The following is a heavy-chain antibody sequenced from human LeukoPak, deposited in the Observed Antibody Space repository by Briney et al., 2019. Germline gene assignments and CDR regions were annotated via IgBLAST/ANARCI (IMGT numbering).Heavy chain of an antibody. Sequence: KPSETLSLTCAVSGGSISGGRYSWSWIRQPPGKGLEWIGYIYYSGSTYYNPSLKSRVTISVDTSKNQFSLKLSSVTAADTAVYYCARDLYGAVNFDSWGQGTLVTVSS. CDR2: IYYSGST. CDR1: GGSISGGRYS. J-gene: IGHJ4*02. V-gene: IGHV4-30-4*07. D-gene: IGHD4-17*01. CDR3: ARDLYGAVNFDS.